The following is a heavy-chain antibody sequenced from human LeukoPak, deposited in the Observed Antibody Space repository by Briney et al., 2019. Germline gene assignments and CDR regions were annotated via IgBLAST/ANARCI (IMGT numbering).Heavy chain of an antibody. CDR2: LGSAGDK. CDR1: GFTLSDYD. D-gene: IGHD3/OR15-3a*01. Sequence: YPGGSLRLSCAASGFTLSDYDIHWVRQHIGKGLDWVSGLGSAGDKYHAGSERGRFTISREDAENSVYLQMNGLRPEDTAIYYCARAKRETSTRPWTSGMDVWGQGTRVTVSS. V-gene: IGHV3-13*01. J-gene: IGHJ6*02. CDR3: ARAKRETSTRPWTSGMDV.